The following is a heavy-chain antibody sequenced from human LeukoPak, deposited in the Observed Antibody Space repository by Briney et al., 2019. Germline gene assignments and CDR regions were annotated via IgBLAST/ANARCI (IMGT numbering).Heavy chain of an antibody. CDR2: ISGDGRTT. Sequence: GGSLRLSCAASGFTFSMFAMTWVRQAPGKGLEWVSAISGDGRTTYFADSVKGRFTSSIDNSKNTVHQQMDSLRAEDTAIYYGARWCEGCRPDIDSWGQGTLVTVSS. CDR1: GFTFSMFA. V-gene: IGHV3-23*01. D-gene: IGHD2-8*01. J-gene: IGHJ4*02. CDR3: ARWCEGCRPDIDS.